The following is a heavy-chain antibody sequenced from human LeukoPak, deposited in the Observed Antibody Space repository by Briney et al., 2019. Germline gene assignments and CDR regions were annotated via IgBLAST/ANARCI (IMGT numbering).Heavy chain of an antibody. Sequence: GGSLRLSCAASGFTVSSNYMSWVRQAPGKGLEWVSVIYSGGSTYYADSVKGRFTISRDNSKNTLYLQMNSLRAEDTAVYYCAKVDSSSWYEYYFDYWGQGTLVTVSS. CDR3: AKVDSSSWYEYYFDY. CDR2: IYSGGST. V-gene: IGHV3-53*05. CDR1: GFTVSSNY. D-gene: IGHD6-13*01. J-gene: IGHJ4*02.